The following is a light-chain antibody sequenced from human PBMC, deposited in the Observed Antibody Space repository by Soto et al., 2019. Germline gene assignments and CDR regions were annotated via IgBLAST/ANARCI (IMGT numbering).Light chain of an antibody. V-gene: IGLV2-11*01. CDR2: DVI. J-gene: IGLJ1*01. Sequence: QSALTQPRSVSGSPGQSVSISCTGTSSDVGGYKHVSWYQHHPGKAPKLMIFDVIKRPSGVPDRFSGSKSGNTASLTISGLHAEDEADYYCSSSAGSYTYVFGTGTKVTVL. CDR3: SSSAGSYTYV. CDR1: SSDVGGYKH.